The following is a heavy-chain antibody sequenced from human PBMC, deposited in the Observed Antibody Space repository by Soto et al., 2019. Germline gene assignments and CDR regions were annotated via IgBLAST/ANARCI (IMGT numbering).Heavy chain of an antibody. J-gene: IGHJ3*02. D-gene: IGHD3-9*01. CDR2: IIPILGIA. CDR3: ARDYYDILTGYSTVDAFDI. Sequence: QVQLVQSGAEVKKPGSSVKVSCKASGGTFSSYTISWVRQAPGQGLEWMGRIIPILGIANYAQKFQGRVTITADKSTSTAYMGLSSLRSEDTAVYYCARDYYDILTGYSTVDAFDIWGQGTMVTVSS. V-gene: IGHV1-69*08. CDR1: GGTFSSYT.